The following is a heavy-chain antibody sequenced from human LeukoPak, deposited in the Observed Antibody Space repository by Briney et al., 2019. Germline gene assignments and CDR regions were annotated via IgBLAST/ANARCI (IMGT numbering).Heavy chain of an antibody. D-gene: IGHD1-1*01. Sequence: GGSLRLSCEASGFDLSDYYMTWIRQTPGRGLEWVSYITTSGSTIYYADSVKGRFTIPRDNSKNSLLLHMNSLRAEDTAIYYCARDGANSNWNDPRNWFDPWGQGTLVIVSS. CDR2: ITTSGSTI. V-gene: IGHV3-11*01. CDR3: ARDGANSNWNDPRNWFDP. J-gene: IGHJ5*02. CDR1: GFDLSDYY.